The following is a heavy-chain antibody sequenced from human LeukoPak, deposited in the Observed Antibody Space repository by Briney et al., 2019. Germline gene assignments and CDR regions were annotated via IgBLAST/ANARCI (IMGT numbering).Heavy chain of an antibody. CDR2: SNAGNGNT. D-gene: IGHD2-2*01. CDR1: GYTFTSYA. V-gene: IGHV1-3*02. Sequence: ASVKVSCKASGYTFTSYAMHWVRQAPGQRLEWMGWSNAGNGNTKYSQEFQGRVTITRDTSASTAYMELSSLRSDDTAVYYCARDPYAGRTFDHWGQGTLVTVSS. J-gene: IGHJ4*02. CDR3: ARDPYAGRTFDH.